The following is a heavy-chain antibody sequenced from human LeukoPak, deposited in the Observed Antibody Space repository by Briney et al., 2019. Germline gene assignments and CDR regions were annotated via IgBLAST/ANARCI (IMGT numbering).Heavy chain of an antibody. Sequence: SETLSLTCTVSGGSISSYYWSWIRQPPGKGLEWIGYIHYSGSTNYNPSLESRVTISVDTSKNQFSLKLSSVTAADTAVYYCARRGYYDILTGYYVYLDYWGQGTLVTVSS. J-gene: IGHJ4*02. CDR3: ARRGYYDILTGYYVYLDY. CDR1: GGSISSYY. V-gene: IGHV4-59*01. D-gene: IGHD3-9*01. CDR2: IHYSGST.